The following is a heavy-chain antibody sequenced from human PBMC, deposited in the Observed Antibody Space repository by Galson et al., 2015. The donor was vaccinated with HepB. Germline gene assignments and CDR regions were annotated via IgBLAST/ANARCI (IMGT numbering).Heavy chain of an antibody. J-gene: IGHJ6*03. Sequence: CAISGDSVSSNSAAWNWIRQSPSRGLEWLGRTYYRSKWYNDYAVSVKSRITINPDTSKNQFSLQLNSVTPEDTAVYYCARAFGVLPPKGAYYYYYMDVWGKGTTVTVSS. V-gene: IGHV6-1*01. CDR2: TYYRSKWYN. D-gene: IGHD3-16*01. CDR3: ARAFGVLPPKGAYYYYYMDV. CDR1: GDSVSSNSAA.